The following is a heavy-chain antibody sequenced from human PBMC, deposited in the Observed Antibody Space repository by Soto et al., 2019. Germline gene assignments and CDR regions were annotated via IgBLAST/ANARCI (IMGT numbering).Heavy chain of an antibody. CDR3: ARDFKAPNDAWAFDS. D-gene: IGHD3-16*01. J-gene: IGHJ4*02. CDR2: ISHSGNI. CDR1: GASISSSDW. Sequence: QVQLQESGPGLVMPSGTLTLTCAVSGASISSSDWWNWVRQPPEKGLERIGEISHSGNIIYNPSLKSRVTISVDVSKNHFSLKLTSVTAADTAVYYCARDFKAPNDAWAFDSWGQGTLVTVSS. V-gene: IGHV4-4*02.